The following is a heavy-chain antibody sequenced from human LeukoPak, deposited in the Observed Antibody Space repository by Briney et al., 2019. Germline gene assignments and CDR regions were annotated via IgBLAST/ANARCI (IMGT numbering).Heavy chain of an antibody. CDR1: GYTFTSYG. J-gene: IGHJ1*01. Sequence: ASVKVSCKASGYTFTSYGISWVRQAPRQGLEWMGRISAYNGNTNYAQKVQGRVTMTTDTSTSTAYMELRSLRSDDTAVYYCARDSADCSGGSCYSAEYFQHWGQGTLVIVSS. D-gene: IGHD2-15*01. V-gene: IGHV1-18*01. CDR2: ISAYNGNT. CDR3: ARDSADCSGGSCYSAEYFQH.